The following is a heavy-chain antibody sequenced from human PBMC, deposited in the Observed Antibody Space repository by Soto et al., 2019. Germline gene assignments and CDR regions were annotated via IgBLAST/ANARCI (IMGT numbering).Heavy chain of an antibody. CDR3: ARASGYYDSSGYYFYFDY. D-gene: IGHD3-22*01. CDR1: GFTFSSYS. CDR2: ISSSSSYI. Sequence: EVQLVESGGGLVKPGGSLRLSCAASGFTFSSYSMNWVRQAPGQGLEWVSAISSSSSYIYYADSVKGRFTISRDNANNSLCVQMHSLRAEDTAVYYCARASGYYDSSGYYFYFDYWGQGTLVTVSS. J-gene: IGHJ4*02. V-gene: IGHV3-21*01.